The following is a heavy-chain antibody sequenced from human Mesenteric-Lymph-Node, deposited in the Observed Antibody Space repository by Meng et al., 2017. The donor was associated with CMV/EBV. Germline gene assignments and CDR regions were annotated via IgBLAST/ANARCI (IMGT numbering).Heavy chain of an antibody. CDR2: IRYDGSNK. CDR3: ARVGYPTSSVVAGAGTQFDY. CDR1: GFTFSSYG. J-gene: IGHJ4*02. V-gene: IGHV3-30*02. D-gene: IGHD6-13*01. Sequence: GESLKISCAASGFTFSSYGMHWVRQAPGKGLEWVAFIRYDGSNKYYADSVKGRFTISRDNSKNTLYLQMNSLRAEDTAVYYCARVGYPTSSVVAGAGTQFDYWGQGTLVTVSS.